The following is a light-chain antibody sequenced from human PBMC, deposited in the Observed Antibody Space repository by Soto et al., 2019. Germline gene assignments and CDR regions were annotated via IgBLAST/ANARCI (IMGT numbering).Light chain of an antibody. V-gene: IGLV3-1*01. Sequence: SYELTQPLSVSVSPGQTATITCSGDKLGNKYASWYQQKPGQSPVLIIYQDNKRPSGIPERFSGSNSGNTATLTISGTQAMDEADYYCQAWVSVTYVFGPWTKVTVL. CDR1: KLGNKY. J-gene: IGLJ1*01. CDR2: QDN. CDR3: QAWVSVTYV.